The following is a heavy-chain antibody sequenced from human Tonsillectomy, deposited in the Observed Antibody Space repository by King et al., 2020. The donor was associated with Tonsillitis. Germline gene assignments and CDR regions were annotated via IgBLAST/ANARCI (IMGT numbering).Heavy chain of an antibody. Sequence: VQLVESGGGLVQPGGSLRLSCAASGFTFSRYWMTWVRQAPGKGLEWVANIKQDGSQKYYVDSVKGRFTISRDNARDSVYLQMNSLRAEDTAVYYCARDVTPYDPNFYYDAFDIWGQGTMVTVSS. CDR3: ARDVTPYDPNFYYDAFDI. CDR2: IKQDGSQK. CDR1: GFTFSRYW. D-gene: IGHD3-22*01. V-gene: IGHV3-7*03. J-gene: IGHJ3*02.